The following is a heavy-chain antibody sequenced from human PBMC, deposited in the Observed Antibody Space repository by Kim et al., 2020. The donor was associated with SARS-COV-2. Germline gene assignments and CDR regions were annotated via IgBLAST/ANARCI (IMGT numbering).Heavy chain of an antibody. V-gene: IGHV4-59*01. D-gene: IGHD1-26*01. CDR1: GGSISSYY. CDR3: ARDRCLEGATSCGMDV. Sequence: SETLSLTCTVSGGSISSYYWSWIRQPPGKGLEWIGYIYYSGSTNYNPSLKSRVTISVDTSKNQFSLKLSSVTAADTAVYYCARDRCLEGATSCGMDVWGQGTTVTVSS. J-gene: IGHJ6*02. CDR2: IYYSGST.